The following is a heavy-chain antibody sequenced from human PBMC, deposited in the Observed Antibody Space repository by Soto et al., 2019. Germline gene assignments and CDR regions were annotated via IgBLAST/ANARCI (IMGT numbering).Heavy chain of an antibody. CDR3: ARDPTYYDFWSGYYGGMDV. CDR2: IIPIFGTA. Sequence: QVPLVQSGAEVKKPGSSVKVSCKASGGTFSSYAISWVRQAPGQGLEWMGGIIPIFGTANYAQKFQGRVTITADKSTSTAYMELSSLRSEDTAVYYCARDPTYYDFWSGYYGGMDVWGQGTTVTVSS. J-gene: IGHJ6*02. D-gene: IGHD3-3*01. V-gene: IGHV1-69*06. CDR1: GGTFSSYA.